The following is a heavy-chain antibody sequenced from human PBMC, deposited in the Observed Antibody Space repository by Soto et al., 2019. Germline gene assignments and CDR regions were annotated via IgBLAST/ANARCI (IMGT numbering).Heavy chain of an antibody. CDR2: IIPVFGTA. V-gene: IGHV1-69*01. J-gene: IGHJ5*01. CDR1: GDTFSSYG. CDR3: AKDVEVAASTRWFAS. D-gene: IGHD6-19*01. Sequence: QVQLVQSGAEVRKPGSSVKVSCKTSGDTFSSYGINWVRQAPGQGLEWMGAIIPVFGTATYAQKFPSRVTISADGSTNTAYVELCSLKSEDPAVYFCAKDVEVAASTRWFASWGQGTQVTVSS.